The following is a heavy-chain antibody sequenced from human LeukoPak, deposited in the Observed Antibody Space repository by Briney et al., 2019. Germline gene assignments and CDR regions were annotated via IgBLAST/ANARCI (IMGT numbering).Heavy chain of an antibody. D-gene: IGHD2/OR15-2a*01. CDR3: ATNLIGAGEYFQQ. J-gene: IGHJ1*01. Sequence: GGSLRLSCAASGLTFSDYYVSWIRQAPGKGLQWVSYISSGGDIMHYADSVKGRFTSSRDNAKNSGYLEMNSLGAEDTAVYYCATNLIGAGEYFQQWGQGNLITVSS. CDR1: GLTFSDYY. V-gene: IGHV3-11*01. CDR2: ISSGGDIM.